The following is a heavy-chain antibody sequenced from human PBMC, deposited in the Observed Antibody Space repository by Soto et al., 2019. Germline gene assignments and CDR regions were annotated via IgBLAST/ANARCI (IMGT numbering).Heavy chain of an antibody. CDR2: INPNSGGT. CDR1: GYTFTGYY. Sequence: AAVKVSCKACGYTFTGYYMHWVRQAPGQGLEWMGWINPNSGGTNYAQKFQGRVTMTRDTSISTAYMELSRLRSDDTAVYYCASSLDYGENPMDVWGQGTTVTVSS. V-gene: IGHV1-2*02. CDR3: ASSLDYGENPMDV. D-gene: IGHD4-17*01. J-gene: IGHJ6*02.